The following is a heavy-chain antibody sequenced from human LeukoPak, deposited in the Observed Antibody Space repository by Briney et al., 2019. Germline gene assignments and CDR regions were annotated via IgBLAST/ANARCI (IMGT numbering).Heavy chain of an antibody. CDR3: ARDGSHFWSGEIAFDI. V-gene: IGHV3-21*01. J-gene: IGHJ3*02. CDR1: GGSISSSN. Sequence: ETLSLTCAISGGSISSSNWWTWVRQPPGKGLEWVSSISSSSSYIYYADSVKGRFTISRDNAKNSLYLQMNSLRAEDTAVYYCARDGSHFWSGEIAFDIWGQGTMVTVSS. D-gene: IGHD3-3*02. CDR2: ISSSSSYI.